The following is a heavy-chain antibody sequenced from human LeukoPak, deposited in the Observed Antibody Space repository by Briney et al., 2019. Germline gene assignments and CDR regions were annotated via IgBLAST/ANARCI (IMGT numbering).Heavy chain of an antibody. V-gene: IGHV3-7*01. D-gene: IGHD3-10*01. CDR2: IKQDGSEK. CDR3: ARDLHATLLWFGEVNWFDP. CDR1: GFTFSSYW. J-gene: IGHJ5*02. Sequence: GGSLRLSCAASGFTFSSYWMSWVRQAPGKGLEGVANIKQDGSEKYYVDSVKGRFTISRDNAKNSLYLQMNSLRAEDTAVYYCARDLHATLLWFGEVNWFDPWGQGTLVTASS.